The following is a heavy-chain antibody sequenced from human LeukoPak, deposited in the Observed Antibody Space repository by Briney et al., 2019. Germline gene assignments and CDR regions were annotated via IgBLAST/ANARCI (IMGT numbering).Heavy chain of an antibody. CDR3: ARHYGP. Sequence: PSETLSLTCTVSGGSVTYTNYYWGWIRQPPGKGLQWIGVIYYNEKTYYNPSLKSRVTVAVDTSKNQFSLKLNSVTAADTAVYYCARHYGPWGQGTLVTVSS. V-gene: IGHV4-39*01. J-gene: IGHJ5*02. CDR2: IYYNEKT. CDR1: GGSVTYTNYY. D-gene: IGHD3-10*01.